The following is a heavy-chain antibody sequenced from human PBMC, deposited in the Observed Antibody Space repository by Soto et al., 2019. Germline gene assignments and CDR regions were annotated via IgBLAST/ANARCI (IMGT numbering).Heavy chain of an antibody. J-gene: IGHJ4*02. CDR1: GYSFTNHW. CDR2: IYPGDSDM. D-gene: IGHD3-3*01. Sequence: EVQLVQSGVEVKKPGESLKISCEGVGYSFTNHWIAWVRQMPGKGLEWMGTIYPGDSDMRYSPSFRGQVTMSVDKSINTAYLQWGSLKASDTAKYYCARLFREFWSGFDYWGQGTLVTVSS. CDR3: ARLFREFWSGFDY. V-gene: IGHV5-51*01.